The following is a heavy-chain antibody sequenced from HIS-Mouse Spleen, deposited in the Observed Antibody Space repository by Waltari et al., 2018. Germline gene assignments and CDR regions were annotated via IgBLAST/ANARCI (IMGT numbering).Heavy chain of an antibody. J-gene: IGHJ4*02. CDR3: AKRRIVGATFDY. CDR1: GFSFSNAR. Sequence: EVQLVESAGGLLKPGESLRLSCAASGFSFSNARMSWVRQAPGKGLEWVGRIKSKTDGGTTDYAAPVKGRFTISRDDSKNTLYLQMNSLKTEDTAVYYCAKRRIVGATFDYWGQGTLVTVSS. V-gene: IGHV3-15*01. CDR2: IKSKTDGGTT. D-gene: IGHD1-26*01.